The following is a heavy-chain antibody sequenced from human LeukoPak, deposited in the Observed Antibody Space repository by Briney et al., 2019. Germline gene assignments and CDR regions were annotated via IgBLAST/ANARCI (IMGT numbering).Heavy chain of an antibody. V-gene: IGHV3-48*02. D-gene: IGHD6-19*01. CDR2: ISSSSSTI. CDR3: VRDQSSDWNVFDY. CDR1: GFTFSPYS. Sequence: GGSLRLSRAASGFTFSPYSMNWVRQAPGKGLEWVSYISSSSSTIYYADSVKGRFTISRDNAKNSLYLQMNSLRDEDTAVYFCVRDQSSDWNVFDYWGQGTLVTVSS. J-gene: IGHJ4*02.